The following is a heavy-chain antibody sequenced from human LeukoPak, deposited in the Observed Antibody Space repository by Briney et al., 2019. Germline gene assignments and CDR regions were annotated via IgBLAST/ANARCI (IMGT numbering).Heavy chain of an antibody. CDR1: GYTFTSYD. D-gene: IGHD2-21*01. V-gene: IGHV1-8*01. Sequence: VASVNVSCKASGYTFTSYDINWVRQATGQGLEWMGWMNPNSGNTGYAQKFQGRVTMTRNTSISTAYMELSSLRSEDTAVYYCARVQGRDRCYFLWGQGTLVTVSS. CDR2: MNPNSGNT. J-gene: IGHJ4*02. CDR3: ARVQGRDRCYFL.